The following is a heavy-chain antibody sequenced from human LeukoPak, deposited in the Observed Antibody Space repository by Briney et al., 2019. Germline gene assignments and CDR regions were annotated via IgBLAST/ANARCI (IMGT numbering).Heavy chain of an antibody. J-gene: IGHJ6*02. Sequence: PGGSLRLSCAASGFTFSSYGMHWVRQAPGKGLEWVAFIRYDGSNKYYADSVKGRFTISRDNSKNTLYLQMNSLRAEDTAVYYCAKAGHCSSTSCLYYYYGMDVWGQGTTVTVSS. D-gene: IGHD2-2*01. V-gene: IGHV3-30*02. CDR3: AKAGHCSSTSCLYYYYGMDV. CDR1: GFTFSSYG. CDR2: IRYDGSNK.